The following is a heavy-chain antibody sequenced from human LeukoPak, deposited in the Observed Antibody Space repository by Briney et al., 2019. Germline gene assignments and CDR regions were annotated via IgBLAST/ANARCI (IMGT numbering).Heavy chain of an antibody. J-gene: IGHJ3*02. D-gene: IGHD1-26*01. V-gene: IGHV5-51*01. CDR2: IYPGDSDT. CDR1: GYSFTSYW. Sequence: GESLKISCKGSGYSFTSYWIGWVRQMPGKGLEWMGIIYPGDSDTRYTPSFQGQVTISADKSISTAYLQWSSLKASDTAMYYCAVTIVGATGPRGAFDIWGQGTMVTVSS. CDR3: AVTIVGATGPRGAFDI.